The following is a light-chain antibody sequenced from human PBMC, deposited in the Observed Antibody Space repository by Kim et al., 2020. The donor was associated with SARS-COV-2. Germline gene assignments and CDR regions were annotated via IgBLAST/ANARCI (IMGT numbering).Light chain of an antibody. Sequence: QRVTITCTGSSSNIGAHYDVHWYQQLPGTAPKLLIYGNNNRPSGVPDRFSGSKSGTSASLAITGLQAEDEAYYYCQSYDSSLSGSVFGGGTRLTVL. J-gene: IGLJ2*01. CDR1: SSNIGAHYD. V-gene: IGLV1-40*01. CDR3: QSYDSSLSGSV. CDR2: GNN.